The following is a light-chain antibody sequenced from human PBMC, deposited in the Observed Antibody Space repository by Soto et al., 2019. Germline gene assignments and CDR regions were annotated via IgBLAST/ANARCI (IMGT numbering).Light chain of an antibody. Sequence: DIQMTQSPSSLSASVGDRVTISCRASQSVGDFLNWYQQKPGKAPRLLIYDSSNLETGVPSRFSGRRSGHDFTLAISSLQPEDFATYYCQQYENLPFTFGQGTKVDLK. J-gene: IGKJ2*01. V-gene: IGKV1-33*01. CDR2: DSS. CDR3: QQYENLPFT. CDR1: QSVGDF.